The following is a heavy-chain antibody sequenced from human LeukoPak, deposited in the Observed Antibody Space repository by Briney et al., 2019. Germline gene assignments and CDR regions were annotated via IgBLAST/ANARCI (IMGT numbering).Heavy chain of an antibody. Sequence: GGSLRLSCAASGFTFNSYAMSWVRQAAGKGLEWVSSISGSGGSTYYADSVKGRFTISRDNSKNTLYLQMNSLRAEDTAVYYCARRRQGSGNSDYWGQGTLVTVSS. CDR1: GFTFNSYA. D-gene: IGHD3-10*01. V-gene: IGHV3-23*01. CDR3: ARRRQGSGNSDY. CDR2: ISGSGGST. J-gene: IGHJ4*02.